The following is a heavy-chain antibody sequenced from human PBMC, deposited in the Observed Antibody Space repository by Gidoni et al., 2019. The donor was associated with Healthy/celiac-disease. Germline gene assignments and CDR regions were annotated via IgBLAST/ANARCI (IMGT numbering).Heavy chain of an antibody. CDR3: ARVLWWSLRGAFDI. CDR2: IFSNDEK. D-gene: IGHD2-21*01. Sequence: QVTLKESGPVLVKPTETLTLTCTVSAFSLSTARTGVSWIRQPPGKALEWLAHIFSNDEKSYSTSLKSRLTISKDTSKSQVVLTMTNMDPVDTATYYCARVLWWSLRGAFDIWGQGTMVTVSS. J-gene: IGHJ3*02. CDR1: AFSLSTARTG. V-gene: IGHV2-26*01.